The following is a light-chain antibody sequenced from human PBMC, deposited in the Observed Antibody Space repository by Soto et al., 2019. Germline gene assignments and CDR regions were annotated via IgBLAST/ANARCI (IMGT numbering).Light chain of an antibody. CDR2: QDS. J-gene: IGLJ1*01. CDR3: QAWDSSTAPV. Sequence: SYELTQPPSVSVSPGQTASITCSGDNLGDKYACWYQQKPGQSPVLVIYQDSKRPSGIPERFSGSTAGNTATLTISGTQAMDEADYYCQAWDSSTAPVFGTGTKVTVL. V-gene: IGLV3-1*01. CDR1: NLGDKY.